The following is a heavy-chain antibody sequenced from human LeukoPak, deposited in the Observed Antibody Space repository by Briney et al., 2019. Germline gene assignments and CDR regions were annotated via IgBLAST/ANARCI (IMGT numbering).Heavy chain of an antibody. J-gene: IGHJ4*02. Sequence: ASVKVSCKASGYTFSSYGINWVRQAPGQGLEWMGWISVYNGNTDYAQKLQGRVTMTTDTSTSTTYMELRSLRSVDTAVYYCARGDTAIDPPYYFDYWGQGTLVTVSS. CDR3: ARGDTAIDPPYYFDY. D-gene: IGHD5-18*01. CDR2: ISVYNGNT. V-gene: IGHV1-18*01. CDR1: GYTFSSYG.